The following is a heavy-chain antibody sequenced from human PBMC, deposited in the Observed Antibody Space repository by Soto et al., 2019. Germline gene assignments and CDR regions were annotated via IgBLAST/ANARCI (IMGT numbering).Heavy chain of an antibody. CDR1: VGSISSGGYY. J-gene: IGHJ5*02. V-gene: IGHV4-31*03. CDR2: IYYSGST. CDR3: ARSLELRRQRFDP. D-gene: IGHD1-7*01. Sequence: HSETLSLTCTVSVGSISSGGYYWSWIRQHPGKGLEWIGYIYYSGSTYYNPSLKSRVTISVDTSKNQFSLKLSSVTAADTAVYYCARSLELRRQRFDPWGHGTLVTVPS.